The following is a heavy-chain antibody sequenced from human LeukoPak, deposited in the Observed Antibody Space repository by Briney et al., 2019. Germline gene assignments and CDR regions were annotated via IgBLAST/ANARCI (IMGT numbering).Heavy chain of an antibody. CDR1: GFTFSNYW. CDR2: IKQDGSEK. Sequence: GGSLRLSCAASGFTFSNYWMIWVRQAPGKGLEWVGNIKQDGSEKRYADSVRGRFSISRDNAQTSLYLQMNSLRAEDTAVYYCARRYFDYWGQGTLVTVSS. V-gene: IGHV3-7*05. J-gene: IGHJ4*02. CDR3: ARRYFDY.